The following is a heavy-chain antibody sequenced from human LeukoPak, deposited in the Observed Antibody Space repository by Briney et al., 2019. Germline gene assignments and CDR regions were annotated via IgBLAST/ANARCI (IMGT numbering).Heavy chain of an antibody. CDR1: GYTFTSYG. Sequence: ASVNVSCKASGYTFTSYGISWVRQAPGQGLEWMGWISAYNGNTNYAQKLQGRVTMTTDTSASTAYMELSSLRSEDTAVYYCARVYCSGGSCFSHWFDPWGQGTLVTVSS. D-gene: IGHD2-15*01. CDR2: ISAYNGNT. J-gene: IGHJ5*02. V-gene: IGHV1-18*01. CDR3: ARVYCSGGSCFSHWFDP.